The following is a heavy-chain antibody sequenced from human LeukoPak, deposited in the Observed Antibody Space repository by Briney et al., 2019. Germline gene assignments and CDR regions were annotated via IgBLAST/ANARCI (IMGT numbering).Heavy chain of an antibody. D-gene: IGHD3-22*01. V-gene: IGHV3-7*01. CDR1: GFTFSSYW. CDR2: IKQDGSEK. CDR3: ARDSNYYDSSGPGWFDP. J-gene: IGHJ5*02. Sequence: PGGSLRLSCAASGFTFSSYWMSWVRHAPGKGLGWVANIKQDGSEKYYVDSVKGRFTISRDNAKNSLYLQMNSLRAEDTAVYYCARDSNYYDSSGPGWFDPWGQGTLVTVSS.